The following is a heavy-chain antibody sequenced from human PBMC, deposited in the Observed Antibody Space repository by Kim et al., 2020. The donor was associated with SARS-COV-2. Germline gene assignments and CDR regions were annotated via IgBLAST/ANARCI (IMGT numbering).Heavy chain of an antibody. CDR3: AKGGAVASLDY. D-gene: IGHD6-19*01. V-gene: IGHV3-30*02. Sequence: KSEAGSLKSRFAISRDNSKMTLYRQMDGLTAEDTAVYDCAKGGAVASLDYWGQGTLVTVSS. J-gene: IGHJ4*02. CDR2: K.